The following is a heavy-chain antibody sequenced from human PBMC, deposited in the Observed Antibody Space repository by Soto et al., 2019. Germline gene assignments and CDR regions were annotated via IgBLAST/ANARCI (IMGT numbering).Heavy chain of an antibody. D-gene: IGHD3-10*01. CDR3: ARDLGWFGEFLLNY. CDR2: ISSSSSYI. CDR1: GFTFSSYS. V-gene: IGHV3-21*01. Sequence: GGSLRLSCAASGFTFSSYSMNWVRQAPGKGLEWVSSISSSSSYIYYADSVKGRFTISRDNAKNSLYLQMNSLRAEDTAVYYCARDLGWFGEFLLNYWGQGTLVTVSS. J-gene: IGHJ4*02.